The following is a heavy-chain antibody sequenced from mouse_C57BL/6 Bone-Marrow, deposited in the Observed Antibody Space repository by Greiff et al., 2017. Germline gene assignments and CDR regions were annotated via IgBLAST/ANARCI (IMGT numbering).Heavy chain of an antibody. CDR3: AREGGLPAWFAY. J-gene: IGHJ3*01. V-gene: IGHV1-69*01. Sequence: QVQLQQPGAELVMPGASVKLSCKASGYTFTSYWMHWVKQRPGQGLEWIGEIDPSDSYTNYNQKFKGKSTLTVDKSSSTAYMQLSSLTSEDSAVYYCAREGGLPAWFAYWGQGTLVTVSA. CDR1: GYTFTSYW. CDR2: IDPSDSYT.